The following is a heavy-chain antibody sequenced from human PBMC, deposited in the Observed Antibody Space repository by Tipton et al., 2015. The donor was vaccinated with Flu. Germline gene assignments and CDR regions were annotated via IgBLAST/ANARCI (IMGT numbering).Heavy chain of an antibody. V-gene: IGHV4-39*07. CDR1: GGPVRSSTYY. D-gene: IGHD5-12*01. Sequence: TLSLTCIVSGGPVRSSTYYWGYIRQPPGKGLEWIGNMHYSGGTYYNPSLKSRVIISIDTSKNQFSLKLTSVTAADTAVYYCATAGAGGYDFIWGQGTLVTVSS. J-gene: IGHJ4*02. CDR3: ATAGAGGYDFI. CDR2: MHYSGGT.